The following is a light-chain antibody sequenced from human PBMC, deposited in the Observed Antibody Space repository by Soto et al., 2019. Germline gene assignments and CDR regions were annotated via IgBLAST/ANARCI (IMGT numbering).Light chain of an antibody. CDR2: KAS. J-gene: IGKJ2*01. Sequence: DIQMTQSPSTLSASVGDRVTITCRASQSISSWLAWYQQKAGKAPKLLIYKASSLESGVPARFSGSGSGTEFILTISSLQPDDFATYYCQQYNSYPPYTFGQGTKLEIK. CDR1: QSISSW. V-gene: IGKV1-5*03. CDR3: QQYNSYPPYT.